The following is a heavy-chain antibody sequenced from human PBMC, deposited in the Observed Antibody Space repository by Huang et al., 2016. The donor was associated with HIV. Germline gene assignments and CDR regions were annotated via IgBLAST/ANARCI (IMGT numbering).Heavy chain of an antibody. CDR2: INPRDGST. CDR1: GSAFTSYY. J-gene: IGHJ4*02. CDR3: ARDRDFYDSSGYWGFNYFDY. D-gene: IGHD3-22*01. Sequence: QVQLVQSGAEVKKPGASVTVSCKASGSAFTSYYMHWVRQAPGQGLEWMGIINPRDGSTSYAQKFQGRVTTTRDTSTNTVFMELSSLRSEDTAVYYCARDRDFYDSSGYWGFNYFDYWGQGTLVTVSS. V-gene: IGHV1-46*01.